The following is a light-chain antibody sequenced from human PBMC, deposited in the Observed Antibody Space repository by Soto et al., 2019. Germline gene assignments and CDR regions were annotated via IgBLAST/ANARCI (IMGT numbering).Light chain of an antibody. J-gene: IGKJ1*01. Sequence: DIVMTQSPDSLAVSLGERATINCKSSQSVFYSSNNKNYLAWYQQKPGQPPKLLIYCASTRESGVPDRFSGSGSWTYFSLTISSLQAEEVAVYYGQQYYRPWTFGQGTKVEIK. CDR1: QSVFYSSNNKNY. CDR2: CAS. CDR3: QQYYRPWT. V-gene: IGKV4-1*01.